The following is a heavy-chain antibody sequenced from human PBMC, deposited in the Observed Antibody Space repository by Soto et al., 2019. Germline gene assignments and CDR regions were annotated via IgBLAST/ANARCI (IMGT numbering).Heavy chain of an antibody. V-gene: IGHV3-33*01. CDR3: ARDRVQMVDGLDV. D-gene: IGHD2-15*01. Sequence: QVQLMESGGGVVQPGRSLRLSCAASGFTFSNNGMHWVRQAPGKGLEWVAVIWYDGINKYYADSVKVRFIISRDNSKNTVYLQMNSLRAEDTAVYYCARDRVQMVDGLDVWGQGTTVTVSS. J-gene: IGHJ6*02. CDR2: IWYDGINK. CDR1: GFTFSNNG.